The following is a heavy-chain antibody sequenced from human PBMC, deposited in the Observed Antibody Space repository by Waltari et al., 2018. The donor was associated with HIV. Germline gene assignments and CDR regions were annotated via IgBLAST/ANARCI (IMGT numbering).Heavy chain of an antibody. CDR1: GYNFINFD. Sequence: QVHLVQSGPEVKRPGASVKISCKAYGYNFINFDVNWVRQAAGKGPEWLGWMNPNSGNTASPYIFEERVTMTRDVATDTAYLEMSGLTPEDTAIYYCARNSSGKGNRYFYYGLDVWGQGTPVTV. J-gene: IGHJ6*02. V-gene: IGHV1-8*02. CDR3: ARNSSGKGNRYFYYGLDV. CDR2: MNPNSGNT. D-gene: IGHD3-22*01.